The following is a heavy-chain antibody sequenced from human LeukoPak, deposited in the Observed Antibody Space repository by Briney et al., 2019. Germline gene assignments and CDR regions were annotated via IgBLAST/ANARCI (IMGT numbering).Heavy chain of an antibody. V-gene: IGHV3-64D*06. CDR1: GFTFNRFY. CDR2: ISSNGATT. J-gene: IGHJ4*02. Sequence: GGSLRLSCSASGFTFNRFYLHWVRQAPGKGLEFVSHISSNGATTYYADSVKGRFTISRDNSKNTLYLQMSSLRAEDTAVYYCARMLGGVIDKGGDYWGQGTLVTVSS. CDR3: ARMLGGVIDKGGDY. D-gene: IGHD3-16*02.